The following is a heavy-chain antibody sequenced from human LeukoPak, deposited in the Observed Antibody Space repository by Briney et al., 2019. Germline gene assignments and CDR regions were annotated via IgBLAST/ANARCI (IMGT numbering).Heavy chain of an antibody. CDR2: IYYSGST. CDR3: ARVHYDSSGYRKFDY. CDR1: GGSISSYY. Sequence: SETLSLTCTVSGGSISSYYWSWTRQPPGKGLEWIGYIYYSGSTNYNPSLKSRVTISVDTSKNQFSLKLSSVTAADTAVYYCARVHYDSSGYRKFDYWGQGTLVTVSS. J-gene: IGHJ4*02. D-gene: IGHD3-22*01. V-gene: IGHV4-59*01.